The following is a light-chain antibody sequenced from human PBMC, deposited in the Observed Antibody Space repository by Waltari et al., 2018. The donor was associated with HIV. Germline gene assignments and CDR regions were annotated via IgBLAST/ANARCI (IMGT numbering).Light chain of an antibody. V-gene: IGKV1-39*01. CDR3: LQTYSSPWT. CDR1: QSISSY. Sequence: DIQMTQSPSSLPASVGYRLTITCRPSQSISSYLNWYQQKPGRAPELLIYAASSLQTGVPSRFSASGFGTDFTLTINSLQPEDFASYFCLQTYSSPWTFGQGTKV. CDR2: AAS. J-gene: IGKJ1*01.